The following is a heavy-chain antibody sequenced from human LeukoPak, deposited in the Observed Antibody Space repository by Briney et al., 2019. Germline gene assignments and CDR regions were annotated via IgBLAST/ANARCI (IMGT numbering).Heavy chain of an antibody. V-gene: IGHV4-4*02. CDR2: IYHSGST. J-gene: IGHJ4*02. D-gene: IGHD6-6*01. CDR1: GGSISSSNW. CDR3: ARRSIAARRGFDY. Sequence: PSETLSLTCAVSGGSISSSNWWSWVRQPPGKGLEWIGEIYHSGSTNYNPSLKSRVTISVDKSKNQFSLKLSSVTAADTAVYYCARRSIAARRGFDYWGQGTLVTVSS.